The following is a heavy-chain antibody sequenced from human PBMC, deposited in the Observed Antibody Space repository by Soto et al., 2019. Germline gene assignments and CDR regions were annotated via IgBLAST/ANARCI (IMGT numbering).Heavy chain of an antibody. CDR1: GYTFTSYG. CDR3: ARDQVGLGILTGFVLYYYYGMDV. J-gene: IGHJ6*02. V-gene: IGHV1-18*04. D-gene: IGHD3-9*01. CDR2: ISAYNGNT. Sequence: GVSVNVYCKASGYTFTSYGISWVRQDPGQGLEWMGWISAYNGNTNYAQKLQGRVTMTTDTSTSTAYMELRSLRSDDTAVYYCARDQVGLGILTGFVLYYYYGMDVWGQGTTVTVSS.